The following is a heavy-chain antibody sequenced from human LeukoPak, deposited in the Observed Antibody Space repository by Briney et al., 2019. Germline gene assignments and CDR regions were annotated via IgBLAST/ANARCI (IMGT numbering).Heavy chain of an antibody. D-gene: IGHD1-26*01. J-gene: IGHJ4*02. CDR3: AKEYCGSFEY. Sequence: GGSLRLSCAVSGFTFSAYGTDWVRQAPGKGLEWVAFIRYDGSNKYYADSVKGRFTISRDNSKNTVYLQMNSLRLEDMAMNRCAKEYCGSFEYWGQGTLVIVSS. CDR1: GFTFSAYG. CDR2: IRYDGSNK. V-gene: IGHV3-30*02.